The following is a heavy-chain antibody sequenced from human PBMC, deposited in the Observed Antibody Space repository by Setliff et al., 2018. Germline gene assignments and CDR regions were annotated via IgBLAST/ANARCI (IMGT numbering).Heavy chain of an antibody. J-gene: IGHJ4*02. CDR2: IWYDGSNK. Sequence: GGSLRLSCAASGFTFSSYGMHWVRQAPGKGLEWVAVIWYDGSNKYYVDSVKGRFSISRDNSQNTLYLQMNSLSPEDTALYYCASSSGGNYEAYFDYWGQGTLVTV. CDR1: GFTFSSYG. V-gene: IGHV3-33*01. CDR3: ASSSGGNYEAYFDY. D-gene: IGHD2-15*01.